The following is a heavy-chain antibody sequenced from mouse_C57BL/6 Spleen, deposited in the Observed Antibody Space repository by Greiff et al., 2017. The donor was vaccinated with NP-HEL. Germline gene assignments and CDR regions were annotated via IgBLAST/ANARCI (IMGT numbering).Heavy chain of an antibody. CDR3: ARGYYGTFDY. Sequence: VQLQQSGPELVKPGASVKISCKASGYSFTGYYMNWVKQSPEKSLEWIGEINPSTGGTTYNQKFKAKATLTVDKSSSTAYMQLKRLTSEDYAVYYCARGYYGTFDYWGQGTTLTVSS. CDR2: INPSTGGT. CDR1: GYSFTGYY. V-gene: IGHV1-42*01. D-gene: IGHD1-1*01. J-gene: IGHJ2*01.